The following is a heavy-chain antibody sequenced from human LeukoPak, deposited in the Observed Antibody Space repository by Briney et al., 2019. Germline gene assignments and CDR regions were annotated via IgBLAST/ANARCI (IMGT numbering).Heavy chain of an antibody. Sequence: GGSLRLSCAASGFTFSSYGMHWVRQAPGKGLEWVGFIRSKAYGGTTEYAASVKGRFTISRDDSKSIAYLQMNSLKTEDTAVYYCTRDRDGPPVNWFDPWGQGTLVTVSS. D-gene: IGHD2-8*01. CDR1: GFTFSSYG. CDR3: TRDRDGPPVNWFDP. J-gene: IGHJ5*02. CDR2: IRSKAYGGTT. V-gene: IGHV3-49*04.